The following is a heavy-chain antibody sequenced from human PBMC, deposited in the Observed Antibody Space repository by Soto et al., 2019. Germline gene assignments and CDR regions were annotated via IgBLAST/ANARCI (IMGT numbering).Heavy chain of an antibody. Sequence: QVHLVQSGAEVKKPGSSVKVSCKASGGPFKSFAITWMRQAPGQGLEWMGGFIPIFATSHYAQRFQGRGTITVDESTTTSYMELTSLTSDDTAVYYCTRADYSNDNWFDPWGQGTLVTVSS. CDR1: GGPFKSFA. D-gene: IGHD4-4*01. CDR2: FIPIFATS. J-gene: IGHJ5*02. V-gene: IGHV1-69*01. CDR3: TRADYSNDNWFDP.